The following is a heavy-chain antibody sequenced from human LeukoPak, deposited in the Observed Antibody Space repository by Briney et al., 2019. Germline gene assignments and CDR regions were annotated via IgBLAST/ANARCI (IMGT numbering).Heavy chain of an antibody. D-gene: IGHD5-18*01. V-gene: IGHV1-8*01. CDR1: GYAFTSYD. CDR2: MNPNSGNT. J-gene: IGHJ6*03. Sequence: ASVKVSCKASGYAFTSYDINWVRQATGQGLEWMGWMNPNSGNTGYAQKFQGRVTMTGNTSISTAYMELSSLRSEDTAVYYCARGVDTAMVRWYYYYYYMDVWGKGTTVTVSS. CDR3: ARGVDTAMVRWYYYYYYMDV.